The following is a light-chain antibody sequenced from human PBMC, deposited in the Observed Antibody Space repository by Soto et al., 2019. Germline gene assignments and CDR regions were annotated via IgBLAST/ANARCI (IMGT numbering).Light chain of an antibody. Sequence: EIVMTQSPATLSVSPGERATLSCRASQSVSSNLAWYQQKPGQAPRLFIYGASTRATGIPARFSGSGSGTEFTLTISSLQSEDFAVYYCQQYNDWRLSFGPGTKVDIK. CDR2: GAS. CDR3: QQYNDWRLS. CDR1: QSVSSN. J-gene: IGKJ3*01. V-gene: IGKV3-15*01.